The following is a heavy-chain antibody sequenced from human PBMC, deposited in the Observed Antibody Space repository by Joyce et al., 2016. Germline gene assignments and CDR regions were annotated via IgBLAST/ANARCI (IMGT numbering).Heavy chain of an antibody. CDR3: ARESTTVTIEDY. J-gene: IGHJ4*02. D-gene: IGHD4-17*01. Sequence: EVQLVESGGGLVKPGGSLRLSCAVSGFTLTNYSMSWVRQAPGKGLEGVASIRRRSIYIYYAESAKGRFTTSRDNARNSLYLQMNSLRAEDTAVYYCARESTTVTIEDYWGQGTLVTVSS. CDR1: GFTLTNYS. CDR2: IRRRSIYI. V-gene: IGHV3-21*06.